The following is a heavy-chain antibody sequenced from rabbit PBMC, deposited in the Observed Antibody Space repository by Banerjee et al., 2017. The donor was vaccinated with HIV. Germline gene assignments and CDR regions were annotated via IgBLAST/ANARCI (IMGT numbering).Heavy chain of an antibody. Sequence: QSLEESGGDLVKPGASLTLTCTASGFTLSSYWMCWVRQAPGKGLEWIACIYNGDGKTYYASWANGRFTISKTSSTTVTLQMTSLTAADTATYFCARDLDGVIGWNFGLWGPGTLVTVS. CDR3: ARDLDGVIGWNFGL. CDR1: GFTLSSYW. CDR2: IYNGDGKT. V-gene: IGHV1S40*01. J-gene: IGHJ4*01. D-gene: IGHD1-1*01.